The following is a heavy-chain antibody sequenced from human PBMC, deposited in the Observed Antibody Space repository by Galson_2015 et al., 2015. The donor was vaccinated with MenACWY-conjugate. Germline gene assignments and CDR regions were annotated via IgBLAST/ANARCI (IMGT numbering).Heavy chain of an antibody. D-gene: IGHD2-2*01. V-gene: IGHV4-61*01. J-gene: IGHJ5*02. CDR1: GGSVSRCQYY. Sequence: SLTCAVSGGSVSRCQYYWSWVRPPPGKDLEWIGYIHSSGYTKYTPSLRSRVTISLDTSKNQFSLMLSSVTAADTAVYYCASLPQGYCSSTNCFGWFDPWGQGTLVTVSS. CDR2: IHSSGYT. CDR3: ASLPQGYCSSTNCFGWFDP.